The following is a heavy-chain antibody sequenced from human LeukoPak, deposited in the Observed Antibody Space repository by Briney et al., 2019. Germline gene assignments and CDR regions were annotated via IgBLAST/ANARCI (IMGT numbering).Heavy chain of an antibody. CDR1: GFKFDEYA. Sequence: GRSLRLSCAASGFKFDEYAMHWVRQAPGKGLEWVAGITWNSGSLGYADSVKGRFTISRDNAKMSLYLQMNSRRPEDTALYYCANLGFWGQGTLVSVSS. V-gene: IGHV3-9*01. CDR3: ANLGF. CDR2: ITWNSGSL. J-gene: IGHJ4*02.